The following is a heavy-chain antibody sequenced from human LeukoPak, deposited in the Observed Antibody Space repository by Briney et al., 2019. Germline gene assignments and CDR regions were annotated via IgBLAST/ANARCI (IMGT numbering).Heavy chain of an antibody. CDR1: GGSISSSSYY. CDR2: IYYSGST. Sequence: PSETLSLTCTVSGGSISSSSYYWGWIRQPPGKGLEWIGSIYYSGSTYYNPSLKSRVTISVDTSKNQFSLKLSSVTAADTAVYYCARDKGYYDSSGYYSFDYWGQGTLVTVSS. J-gene: IGHJ4*02. V-gene: IGHV4-39*07. D-gene: IGHD3-22*01. CDR3: ARDKGYYDSSGYYSFDY.